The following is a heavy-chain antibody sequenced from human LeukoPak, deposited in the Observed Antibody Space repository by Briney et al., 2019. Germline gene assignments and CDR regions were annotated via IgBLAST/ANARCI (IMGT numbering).Heavy chain of an antibody. CDR2: ISSSSSYI. D-gene: IGHD6-19*01. CDR1: GFTFSSYS. CDR3: ARDTVAGTLNVFDY. V-gene: IGHV3-21*01. J-gene: IGHJ4*02. Sequence: GGSLRLSCAASGFTFSSYSMNWVRQAPGKGLEWVSSISSSSSYIYYADSVKGRFTISRDNAQNSLYLQTDSLRAEDTAVYYCARDTVAGTLNVFDYWGQGTLVTVSS.